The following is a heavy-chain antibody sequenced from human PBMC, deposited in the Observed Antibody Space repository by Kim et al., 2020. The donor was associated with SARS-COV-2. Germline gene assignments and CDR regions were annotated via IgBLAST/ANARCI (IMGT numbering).Heavy chain of an antibody. D-gene: IGHD2-15*01. CDR1: GFTFSSYD. CDR3: ARGTYKLVVAVYYFDY. Sequence: GGSLRLSCAASGFTFSSYDMHWVRQAPGKGLEWVAVISYDGRNKYYADSVKGRFTISRDNSKNTLYLQMNSLRAEDTAVYFCARGTYKLVVAVYYFDYWGQGTLVTVSS. V-gene: IGHV3-30*03. CDR2: ISYDGRNK. J-gene: IGHJ4*02.